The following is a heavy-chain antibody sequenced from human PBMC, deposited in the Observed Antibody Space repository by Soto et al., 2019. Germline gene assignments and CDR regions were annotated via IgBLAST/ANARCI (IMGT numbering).Heavy chain of an antibody. CDR2: ISAYNGNT. CDR3: ATTQIAVAGTRGYWFDP. V-gene: IGHV1-18*01. Sequence: QVQLVQSGAEVKKPGASVKVSCKASGYTFTSYGISWVRQAPGQGLEWMGWISAYNGNTNYAQKLQGRVTMTTDTYTSTAYMELRSLRSDATAVYYWATTQIAVAGTRGYWFDPWGQGTLVTVSS. J-gene: IGHJ5*02. D-gene: IGHD6-19*01. CDR1: GYTFTSYG.